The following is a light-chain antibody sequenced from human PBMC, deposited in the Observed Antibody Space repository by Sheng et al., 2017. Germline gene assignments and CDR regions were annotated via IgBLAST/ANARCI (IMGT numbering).Light chain of an antibody. Sequence: EVVMTQSPATLSVSPGERATLSCRASPSLSSTYLAWYQQKPGQAPRLLIYGASSRATDIPDRFSGSGSGTDFTLTISRLEPEDFAVYYCQQYGRSPLTFGGGTKVEIK. CDR3: QQYGRSPLT. J-gene: IGKJ4*01. CDR2: GAS. V-gene: IGKV3-20*01. CDR1: PSLSSTY.